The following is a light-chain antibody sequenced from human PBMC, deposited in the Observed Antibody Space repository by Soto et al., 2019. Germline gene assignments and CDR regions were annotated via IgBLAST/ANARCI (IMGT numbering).Light chain of an antibody. J-gene: IGKJ1*01. CDR3: QQYNTVSRP. Sequence: DIQMTQSPSTLSASVGDRVTITCRASQVISSWLAWYQQKPGKAPNLLIYKASILESVVPSRFSGSGSATLFTFTISSLQPYDFATSCFQQYNTVSRPFGQRNRVEI. CDR2: KAS. V-gene: IGKV1-5*03. CDR1: QVISSW.